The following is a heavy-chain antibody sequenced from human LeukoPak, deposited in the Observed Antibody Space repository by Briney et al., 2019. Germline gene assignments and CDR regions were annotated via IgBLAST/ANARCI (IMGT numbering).Heavy chain of an antibody. V-gene: IGHV3-23*01. Sequence: GGSLRLSCVVSGLTFSSYSMTWVRQAPGKGLEWVSGISASGGETWYPDSVKGRFTISRDNSKNTLFLQMNSLRVEDTAIYYCAKDAAGPEYWGQGTLDTVSS. J-gene: IGHJ4*02. CDR2: ISASGGET. D-gene: IGHD6-13*01. CDR3: AKDAAGPEY. CDR1: GLTFSSYS.